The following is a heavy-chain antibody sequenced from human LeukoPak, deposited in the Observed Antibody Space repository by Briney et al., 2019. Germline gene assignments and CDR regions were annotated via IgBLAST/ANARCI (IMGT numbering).Heavy chain of an antibody. CDR2: IWYDGSNK. CDR1: GFTFSSYG. Sequence: PGRSLRLSCAASGFTFSSYGMHWLRQAPGKGLEWVAVIWYDGSNKYYADSVKGRFTIPRDNSKNTLYLQMNSLRAEDTAVYYCAKVGPGIAAAGTHFDAFDIWGQGTMVTVSS. J-gene: IGHJ3*02. D-gene: IGHD6-13*01. V-gene: IGHV3-33*06. CDR3: AKVGPGIAAAGTHFDAFDI.